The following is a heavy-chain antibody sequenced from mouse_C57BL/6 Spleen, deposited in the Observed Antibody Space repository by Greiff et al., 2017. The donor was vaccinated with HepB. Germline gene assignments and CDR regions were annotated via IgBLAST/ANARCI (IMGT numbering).Heavy chain of an antibody. J-gene: IGHJ1*03. Sequence: QVQLQQPGAELVKPGASVKLSCKASGYTFTSYWMHWVKQRPGQGLEWIGMIHPNSGSTNYNEKFKSKATLTVDKSSSTAYMQLSSLTSEDSAVYDCARDDYYGSSPSYFDVWGTGTTVTVSS. V-gene: IGHV1-64*01. D-gene: IGHD1-1*01. CDR2: IHPNSGST. CDR1: GYTFTSYW. CDR3: ARDDYYGSSPSYFDV.